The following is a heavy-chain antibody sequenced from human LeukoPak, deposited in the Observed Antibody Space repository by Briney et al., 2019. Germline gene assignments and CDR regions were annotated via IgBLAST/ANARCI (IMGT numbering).Heavy chain of an antibody. CDR2: MNPNSGNT. CDR3: GRTESRAYVFWSGYYFWHLGAFDP. CDR1: GYTFTSYD. D-gene: IGHD3-3*01. J-gene: IGHJ5*02. V-gene: IGHV1-8*01. Sequence: GASVKVSCKASGYTFTSYDINWVRQATGQGLEWMGWMNPNSGNTGYAQKFQGRVTMTRNTSISTAYMELSSLRSEDPAVYYCGRTESRAYVFWSGYYFWHLGAFDPWGQGTLVTVSS.